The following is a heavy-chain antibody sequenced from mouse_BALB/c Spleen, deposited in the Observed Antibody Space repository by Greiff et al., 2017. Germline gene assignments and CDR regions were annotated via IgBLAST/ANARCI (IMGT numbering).Heavy chain of an antibody. V-gene: IGHV1S41*01. CDR1: GYTFTSYW. J-gene: IGHJ2*01. CDR2: IAPGSGST. CDR3: ARSDDY. Sequence: DLVKPGASVKLSCKASGYTFTSYWINWIKQRPGQGLEWIGRIAPGSGSTYYNEMFKGKATLTVDTSSSTAYIQLSSLSSEDSAVYCCARSDDYWGQGTTLTVSS.